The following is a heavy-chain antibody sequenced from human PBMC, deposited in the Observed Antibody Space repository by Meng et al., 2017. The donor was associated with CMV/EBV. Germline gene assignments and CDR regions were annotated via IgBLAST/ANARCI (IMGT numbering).Heavy chain of an antibody. V-gene: IGHV3-15*01. J-gene: IGHJ4*02. Sequence: GGSLRLSCAASGFTFSNAWMSWVRQAPGKGLEWVGRIKSKTDGGTTDYAAPVKDRFSISRDDSKNTLYLQMNSLKTEDTAVYYCTTNVLRYFEWLPPDYWGQGTLVTVSS. CDR1: GFTFSNAW. CDR3: TTNVLRYFEWLPPDY. CDR2: IKSKTDGGTT. D-gene: IGHD3-9*01.